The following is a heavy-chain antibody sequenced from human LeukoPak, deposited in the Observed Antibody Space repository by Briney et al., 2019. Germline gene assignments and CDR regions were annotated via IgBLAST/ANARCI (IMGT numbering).Heavy chain of an antibody. Sequence: GGSLRLSCAASGFTFSSYWMSWVRQAPGKGLEWVANIKQDGSEKYYVDSVKGRFTISRDNAKNSLYLQMDSLRAEDTAVYYCAKVFDSSGYGVDYWGQGTLVTVSS. V-gene: IGHV3-7*03. J-gene: IGHJ4*02. CDR3: AKVFDSSGYGVDY. CDR2: IKQDGSEK. CDR1: GFTFSSYW. D-gene: IGHD3-22*01.